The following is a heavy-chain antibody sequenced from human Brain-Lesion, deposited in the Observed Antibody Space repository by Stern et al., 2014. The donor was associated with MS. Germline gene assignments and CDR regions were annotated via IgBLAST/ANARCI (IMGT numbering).Heavy chain of an antibody. CDR2: LKEDGTEK. V-gene: IGHV3-7*01. J-gene: IGHJ6*02. D-gene: IGHD3-3*01. CDR3: ARVYNTIYGIVTQRGSGMDV. Sequence: EMQLVESGGGLVQPGGSLTISCTAAGFTFGNYWMTWVRQAPGKGLEGVANLKEDGTEKNYVGSGKGRFTISRDNARNSLYLQMNSLRVEDTALYYCARVYNTIYGIVTQRGSGMDVWGQGTTVIVSS. CDR1: GFTFGNYW.